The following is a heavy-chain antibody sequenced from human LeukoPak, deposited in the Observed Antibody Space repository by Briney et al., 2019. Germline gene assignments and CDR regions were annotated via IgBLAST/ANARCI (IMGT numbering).Heavy chain of an antibody. CDR2: ISGTTTNT. CDR3: AKDLMSTMVRGVIGGEVDY. V-gene: IGHV3-23*01. Sequence: GGSLRLSCAASGFTFSRYGMTWVRQAPGKGLEWVSSISGTTTNTYYGDSVKGRFTISRDNSKNTLYLQMNSLRAEDTAVYYCAKDLMSTMVRGVIGGEVDYWGQGTLVTVSS. CDR1: GFTFSRYG. D-gene: IGHD3-10*01. J-gene: IGHJ4*02.